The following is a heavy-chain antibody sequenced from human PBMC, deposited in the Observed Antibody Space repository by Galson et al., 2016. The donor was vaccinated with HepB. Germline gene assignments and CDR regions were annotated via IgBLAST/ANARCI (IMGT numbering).Heavy chain of an antibody. CDR3: ARDRGYWGMDV. Sequence: SLRLSCAASGFTFSSYDMHWVRQATGKGLEWVSGIDTAGGTSYLGSVKGRFTISRENAKNSLYLQMNSLRADDTGAYYCARDRGYWGMDVWGQGTTVTISS. D-gene: IGHD6-25*01. CDR2: IDTAGGT. J-gene: IGHJ6*02. CDR1: GFTFSSYD. V-gene: IGHV3-13*01.